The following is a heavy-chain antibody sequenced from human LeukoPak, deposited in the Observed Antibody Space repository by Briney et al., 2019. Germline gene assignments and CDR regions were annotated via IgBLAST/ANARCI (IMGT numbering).Heavy chain of an antibody. CDR3: ARAGFEVRGVMRYYFDY. D-gene: IGHD3-10*01. V-gene: IGHV4-4*07. J-gene: IGHJ4*02. CDR1: GGSISSYY. Sequence: SETLSLTCTVSGGSISSYYWSWIRQPAGKGLEWIGRIYTSGSTNYNPSLKSRVTISVDTSKNQFSLKLSSVTAADTAVYYCARAGFEVRGVMRYYFDYWGQGTLVTVSS. CDR2: IYTSGST.